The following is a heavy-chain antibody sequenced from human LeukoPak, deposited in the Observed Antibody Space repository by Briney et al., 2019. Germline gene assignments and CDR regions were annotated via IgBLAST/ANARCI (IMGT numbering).Heavy chain of an antibody. V-gene: IGHV3-7*01. CDR2: INQDGSEK. Sequence: PGGSLRLSCAASGFGFSSFWMSWVRQAPGKGLEWVANINQDGSEKNYVDSVKGRFTISRDGAKNLLYLQMNSLRAEDAAVYYCAREQCSGNSCYYYWGQGTLVTVSS. D-gene: IGHD2-15*01. CDR3: AREQCSGNSCYYY. CDR1: GFGFSSFW. J-gene: IGHJ4*02.